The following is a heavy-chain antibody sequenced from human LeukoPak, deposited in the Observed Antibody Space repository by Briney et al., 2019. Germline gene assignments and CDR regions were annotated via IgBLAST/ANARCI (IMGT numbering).Heavy chain of an antibody. D-gene: IGHD6-19*01. CDR2: IYYSGST. V-gene: IGHV4-59*01. CDR3: ARGREEQWLEKGGYYFDY. Sequence: PSETLSLTCTVSGGSIGSYYWSWIRQPPGKGLEWIGYIYYSGSTNYNPSLKSRVTISVDTSKNQFSLKLSSVTAADTAVYYCARGREEQWLEKGGYYFDYWAREPWSPSPQ. CDR1: GGSIGSYY. J-gene: IGHJ4*02.